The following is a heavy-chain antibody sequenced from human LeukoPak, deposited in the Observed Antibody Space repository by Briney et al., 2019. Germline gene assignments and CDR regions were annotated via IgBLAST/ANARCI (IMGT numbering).Heavy chain of an antibody. CDR2: ISAYNGNT. J-gene: IGHJ4*02. CDR3: AREYYDSSGYYGGVY. Sequence: ASVKVSCKASGYTFTSYGISWVRQAPGQGLEWMGWISAYNGNTNYAQKLQGRVTMTTDTSTSTAYMELRSLRSDDTAVYHCAREYYDSSGYYGGVYWGQGTLVTVSS. CDR1: GYTFTSYG. V-gene: IGHV1-18*01. D-gene: IGHD3-22*01.